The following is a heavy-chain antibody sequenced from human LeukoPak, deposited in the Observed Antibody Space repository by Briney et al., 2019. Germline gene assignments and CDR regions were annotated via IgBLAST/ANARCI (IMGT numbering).Heavy chain of an antibody. V-gene: IGHV1-46*01. Sequence: ASVKVSCKASGYTFTSYSVHWVRQAPGQGLEWMGIINPSGGTTSYAQKFQGRVTMTRDTSTNTVYMDLSSLRFEDTAVYFCARDRGHPGPFDYWGQGALVTVSS. CDR3: ARDRGHPGPFDY. CDR1: GYTFTSYS. CDR2: INPSGGTT. D-gene: IGHD3-10*01. J-gene: IGHJ4*02.